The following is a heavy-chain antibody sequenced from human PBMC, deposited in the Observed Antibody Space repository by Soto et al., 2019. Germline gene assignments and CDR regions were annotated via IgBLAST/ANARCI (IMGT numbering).Heavy chain of an antibody. J-gene: IGHJ4*02. D-gene: IGHD3-16*02. V-gene: IGHV3-30*18. CDR1: GFTFSSYG. Sequence: QVQLVESGGGVVQPGRSLRLSCAASGFTFSSYGMHWVRQAPGKGLEWVAVISYDGSNKYYADSVKGRFTISRDNSKNTLYLQMNSLGAVDTAVYYCAKGQNCSGGRCNPESWGSYRYTGVDYLGQGTLVTVSS. CDR3: AKGQNCSGGRCNPESWGSYRYTGVDY. CDR2: ISYDGSNK.